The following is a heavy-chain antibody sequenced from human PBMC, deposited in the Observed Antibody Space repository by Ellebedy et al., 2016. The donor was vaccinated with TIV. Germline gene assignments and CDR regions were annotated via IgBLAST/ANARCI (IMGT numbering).Heavy chain of an antibody. D-gene: IGHD3-16*01. Sequence: MPSETLSLTCTVSGGSISSSSYYWGWIRQTPGKGLEWIGSIYYSGSTYYNPSLKSRVTISGDTPKNQFSLKLNSVTAADTAVYYCAIFALGDPRGKVDYWGQGTLVTVSS. CDR2: IYYSGST. V-gene: IGHV4-39*01. J-gene: IGHJ4*02. CDR1: GGSISSSSYY. CDR3: AIFALGDPRGKVDY.